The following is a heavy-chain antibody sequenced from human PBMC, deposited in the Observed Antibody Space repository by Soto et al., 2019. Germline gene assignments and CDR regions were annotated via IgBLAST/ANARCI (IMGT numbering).Heavy chain of an antibody. Sequence: GESLKISCNSSGYSFTSYWISWVRQMPGKGLEWMGRIDPSDSYTNYSPSFQGHVTISADKSISTAYLQWSSLKASDTAMYYCARHTPLGMEDGMDVWGQGTTVTVSS. J-gene: IGHJ6*02. CDR3: ARHTPLGMEDGMDV. D-gene: IGHD3-16*01. CDR1: GYSFTSYW. V-gene: IGHV5-10-1*01. CDR2: IDPSDSYT.